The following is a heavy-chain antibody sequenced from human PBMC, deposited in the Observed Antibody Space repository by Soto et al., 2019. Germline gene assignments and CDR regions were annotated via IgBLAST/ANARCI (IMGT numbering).Heavy chain of an antibody. CDR1: GGSISSGGYY. Sequence: LSLTCTVSGGSISSGGYYWSWIRQHPGKGLEWIGYIYYSGSTYYNPSLKSRVTISVDTSKNQFSLKLSSVTAADTAVYYCATQWTSGNFFDYWGQGTLVTVSS. J-gene: IGHJ4*02. D-gene: IGHD6-19*01. V-gene: IGHV4-31*03. CDR3: ATQWTSGNFFDY. CDR2: IYYSGST.